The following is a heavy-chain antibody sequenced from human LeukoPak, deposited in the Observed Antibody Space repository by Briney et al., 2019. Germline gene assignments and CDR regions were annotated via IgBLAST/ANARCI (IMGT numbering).Heavy chain of an antibody. D-gene: IGHD6-25*01. CDR3: APSAAPVDY. CDR1: GFTFSSYD. Sequence: GRSLRLSCAASGFTFSSYDMHWVRQAPGKGLNWVAVVSHDGFKKYYADSVKGRFTISRDNSKNTIYLQMDSLRPEDTAVYFCAPSAAPVDYWGQGTLVTVSS. J-gene: IGHJ4*02. CDR2: VSHDGFKK. V-gene: IGHV3-30*03.